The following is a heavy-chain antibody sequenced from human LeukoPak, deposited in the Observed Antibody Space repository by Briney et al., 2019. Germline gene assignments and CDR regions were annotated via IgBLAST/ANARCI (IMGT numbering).Heavy chain of an antibody. Sequence: SETLSLTCTVSGGSISSYYWSWIRQPPGKGLKWLGYIYYSGSTNYNPSLKSRVTISVDTSKNQFSLKLSSVTAADTAVYYCAREYDIVATRFFDYWGQGTLVTVSS. CDR3: AREYDIVATRFFDY. CDR2: IYYSGST. V-gene: IGHV4-59*01. J-gene: IGHJ4*02. CDR1: GGSISSYY. D-gene: IGHD5-12*01.